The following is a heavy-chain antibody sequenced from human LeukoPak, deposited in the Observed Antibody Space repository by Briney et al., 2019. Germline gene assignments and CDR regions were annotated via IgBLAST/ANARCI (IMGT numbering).Heavy chain of an antibody. V-gene: IGHV4-59*11. CDR2: IYYSGST. J-gene: IGHJ5*02. CDR3: ARGRLHGVRFVP. D-gene: IGHD2-8*01. Sequence: SETLSLTCTESGGSLSVPIWRWIQQPPGKGLEWIGYIYYSGSTNYNPSLKSRVTISVDTSKNQFSLKLSSVTAADTAVYYCARGRLHGVRFVPWGQGTLVTVSS. CDR1: GGSLSVPI.